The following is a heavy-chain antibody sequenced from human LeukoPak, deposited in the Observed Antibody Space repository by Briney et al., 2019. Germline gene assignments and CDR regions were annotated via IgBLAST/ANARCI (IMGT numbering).Heavy chain of an antibody. CDR1: GFTFSGSA. CDR3: TSAPATVFDY. D-gene: IGHD2-2*01. CDR2: IRSKANSYAT. V-gene: IGHV3-73*01. J-gene: IGHJ4*02. Sequence: PGESLRLSCAASGFTFSGSAMHWVRQASGKGLEWVGRIRSKANSYATAYAASVNGRFTVSRDDSKNTAYLQMNSLKTEDTAVYYCTSAPATVFDYWGQGTLVTVSS.